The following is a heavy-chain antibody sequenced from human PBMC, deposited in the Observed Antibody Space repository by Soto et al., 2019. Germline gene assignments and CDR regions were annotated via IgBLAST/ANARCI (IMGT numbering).Heavy chain of an antibody. D-gene: IGHD3-10*01. J-gene: IGHJ4*02. V-gene: IGHV4-31*03. CDR3: ATYTYGSGSYYLPPYYFDY. CDR2: IYYSGST. Sequence: LSLTCTVSGGSIRSGCYYWSWIRQHPGKGLEWIGYIYYSGSTYYNPSLKSRVTISVDTSKNQFSLKLSSVTAADTAVYYCATYTYGSGSYYLPPYYFDYWGQGTLVTVS. CDR1: GGSIRSGCYY.